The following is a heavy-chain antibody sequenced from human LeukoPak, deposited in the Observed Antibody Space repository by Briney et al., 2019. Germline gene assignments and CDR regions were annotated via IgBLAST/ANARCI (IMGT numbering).Heavy chain of an antibody. Sequence: SETLSLICRFSGDSKRTTYWSVSCQSPGKGLEWIGHIYSSGNTDYNSSLKSRVTISVDTSKSQFSLRLSSVTATDTAVYYCASLGWQLGGSYFDYWGQGILVTVSS. CDR3: ASLGWQLGGSYFDY. CDR1: GDSKRTTY. D-gene: IGHD1-26*01. V-gene: IGHV4-59*01. CDR2: IYSSGNT. J-gene: IGHJ4*02.